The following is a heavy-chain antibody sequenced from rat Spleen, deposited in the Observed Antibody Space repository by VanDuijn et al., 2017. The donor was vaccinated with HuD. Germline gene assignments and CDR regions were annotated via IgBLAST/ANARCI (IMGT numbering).Heavy chain of an antibody. D-gene: IGHD1-10*01. CDR1: GFTFKNYW. CDR2: ISPSGDIT. J-gene: IGHJ2*01. Sequence: EVQLKESGPGLVQPSQTLSLTCTVSGFTFKNYWMTWIRQAPGKGLEWVASISPSGDITYYRDSVKGRFIISRDNAKNTLYLQMDSLRSEDTATYYCTRGGNYDFDYWGQGVMVTVSS. CDR3: TRGGNYDFDY. V-gene: IGHV5-31*01.